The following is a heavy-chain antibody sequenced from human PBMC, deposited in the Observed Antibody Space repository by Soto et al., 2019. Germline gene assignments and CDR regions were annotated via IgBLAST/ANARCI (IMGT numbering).Heavy chain of an antibody. D-gene: IGHD3-22*01. CDR2: INPNSGGT. V-gene: IGHV1-2*04. J-gene: IGHJ6*02. CDR1: GYTFTGYY. CDR3: ARVRNYYDSFGSLKAGYYYVIDV. Sequence: ASVKVSCKASGYTFTGYYMHWVRQAPGQGLEWMGWINPNSGGTNYAQKFQGWVTMTRDTSISTAYMELSRLRSDDTAVYYCARVRNYYDSFGSLKAGYYYVIDVWGQRTSDTGSS.